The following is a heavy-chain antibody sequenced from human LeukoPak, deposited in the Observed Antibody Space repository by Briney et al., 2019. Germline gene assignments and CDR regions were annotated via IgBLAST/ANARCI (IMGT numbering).Heavy chain of an antibody. CDR2: ISSSGSTI. D-gene: IGHD2/OR15-2a*01. V-gene: IGHV3-48*03. CDR3: ARDFFYGEMGHDAFDI. Sequence: GGSLRLSCAASGFTFSSYEMNWARQAPGKGLEWVSYISSSGSTIYYADSVKGRFTISRDNAKNSLYLQMNSLRAEDTAVYYCARDFFYGEMGHDAFDIWGQGTMVTVSS. J-gene: IGHJ3*02. CDR1: GFTFSSYE.